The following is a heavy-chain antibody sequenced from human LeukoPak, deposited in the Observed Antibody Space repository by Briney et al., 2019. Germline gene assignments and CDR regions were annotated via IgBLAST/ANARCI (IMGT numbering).Heavy chain of an antibody. D-gene: IGHD2-2*03. Sequence: ASVKVSCKASGYSFTSYDIHWVRQAPGQGLEWMGWMNPNSGNTDYAQKFQGRVTMTRDTSTTTAYLELSGLRSEDTAVYFCATVGFCRTTACGYSYNWFDPRGQGTLVTVSS. V-gene: IGHV1-8*01. CDR2: MNPNSGNT. CDR1: GYSFTSYD. J-gene: IGHJ5*02. CDR3: ATVGFCRTTACGYSYNWFDP.